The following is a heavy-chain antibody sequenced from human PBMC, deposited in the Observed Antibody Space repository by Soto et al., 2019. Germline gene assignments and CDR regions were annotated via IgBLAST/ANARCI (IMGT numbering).Heavy chain of an antibody. CDR2: ISAYNGNT. J-gene: IGHJ4*02. V-gene: IGHV1-18*01. CDR3: ASGTTVETGNY. D-gene: IGHD4-17*01. CDR1: GYTFTSYG. Sequence: QVQLVQSGAEVKKPGASVKVSCKASGYTFTSYGINWVRQAPGQGLEWMGWISAYNGNTNYAQKLQGRATMTTDTSTSTADMELRSLRSADTAVYYCASGTTVETGNYWGQGTLVTVSS.